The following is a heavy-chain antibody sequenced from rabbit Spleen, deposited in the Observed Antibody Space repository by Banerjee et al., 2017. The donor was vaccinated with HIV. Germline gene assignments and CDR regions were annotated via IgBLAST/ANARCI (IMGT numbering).Heavy chain of an antibody. CDR1: GFDFSSSYW. J-gene: IGHJ4*01. D-gene: IGHD1-1*01. V-gene: IGHV1S45*01. Sequence: QEQLVESGGGLVQPEGSLTLTCKASGFDFSSSYWICWVRQAPGKGLEWIACINTYTDKGVYATWAKGRFTISRTSSTTVTLQMTSLTAADTATYFCARDLTSIIGWNFNLWGPGTLVTVS. CDR2: INTYTDKG. CDR3: ARDLTSIIGWNFNL.